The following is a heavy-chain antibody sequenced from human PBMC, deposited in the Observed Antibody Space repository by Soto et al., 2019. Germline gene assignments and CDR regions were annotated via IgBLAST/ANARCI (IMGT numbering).Heavy chain of an antibody. J-gene: IGHJ5*02. D-gene: IGHD6-19*01. CDR3: AKSGSSGWYGWFDP. Sequence: QITLKESGPPLVKPTQTLTLTCIFSGFSLRTSGVGVGWIRQPPGKALEWLGFIYWNDDKRYSPSLKSRLTITTDTSKNQVVLTMTNMDPVDTATYYCAKSGSSGWYGWFDPWGQGTLVTVSS. CDR2: IYWNDDK. V-gene: IGHV2-5*01. CDR1: GFSLRTSGVG.